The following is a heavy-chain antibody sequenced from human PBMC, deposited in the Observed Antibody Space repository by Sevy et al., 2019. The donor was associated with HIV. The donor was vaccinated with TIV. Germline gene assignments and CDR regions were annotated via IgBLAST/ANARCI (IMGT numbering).Heavy chain of an antibody. CDR2: IYGSGSTT. CDR3: AGGRFDSSGSFDAFDI. D-gene: IGHD3-22*01. V-gene: IGHV3-23*01. Sequence: GGSLRLSCKPSGFTVVSYAMNWVRQAPGKGLEWVSTIYGSGSTTYHADSLRGRFSISRDESKNTLYLQMNSLKTEGTAVYYCAGGRFDSSGSFDAFDIWGQGTMVTVSS. CDR1: GFTVVSYA. J-gene: IGHJ3*02.